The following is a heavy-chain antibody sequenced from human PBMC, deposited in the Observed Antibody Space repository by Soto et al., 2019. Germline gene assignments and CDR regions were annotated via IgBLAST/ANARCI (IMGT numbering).Heavy chain of an antibody. J-gene: IGHJ4*02. D-gene: IGHD7-27*01. Sequence: PSETLSLTCTVAGSAISSSSYYWGWIRQPPGKGLEWIGSIYYSGSTYYNPSLKSRVTISVDTSKNQFSLKLSSVTAADTAVYYCATGGGEMPTITENWGLGYYFDYWGQGTLVTVSS. CDR3: ATGGGEMPTITENWGLGYYFDY. CDR1: GSAISSSSYY. V-gene: IGHV4-39*01. CDR2: IYYSGST.